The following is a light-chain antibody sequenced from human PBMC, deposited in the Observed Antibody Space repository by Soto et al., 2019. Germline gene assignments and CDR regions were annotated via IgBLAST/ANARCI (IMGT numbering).Light chain of an antibody. CDR2: DAS. V-gene: IGKV1-5*01. Sequence: DIEMTQSPSTLSASVGDRVTITCRASQSIGTWLAWIQQKPGKAPKLLIYDASTLKSGVPYRFSGSGSGTDFTHAFSSLQPDDVATYYCQQYNSYFPFVGGTKVEIK. J-gene: IGKJ4*01. CDR1: QSIGTW. CDR3: QQYNSYFP.